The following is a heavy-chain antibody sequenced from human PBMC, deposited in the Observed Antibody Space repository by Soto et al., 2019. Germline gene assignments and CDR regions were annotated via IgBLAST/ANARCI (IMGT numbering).Heavy chain of an antibody. CDR3: ARHSSSTIFLLYFDY. D-gene: IGHD3-9*01. J-gene: IGHJ4*02. V-gene: IGHV4-39*01. CDR2: IYYSGST. Sequence: SETLSLTCTVSCGSISSSSYYWGWVRQPPGKGLEWIGSIYYSGSTYYNPSLKSRVTISVDTSKNQFSLKLSSVTAADTAVYYCARHSSSTIFLLYFDYWGQGTLVTVSS. CDR1: CGSISSSSYY.